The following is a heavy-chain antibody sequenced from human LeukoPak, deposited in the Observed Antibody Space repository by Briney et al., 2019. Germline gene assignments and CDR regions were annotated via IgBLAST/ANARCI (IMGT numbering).Heavy chain of an antibody. CDR3: ARDRVYYDSSGYYHQFDY. Sequence: SETLSLTCTVSGGSISTYYWSWIRQPPGKGLECIGYIYHSGSTNYNPSLKSRVTISVDTSKNQFSLKLSSVAAADTAVYYCARDRVYYDSSGYYHQFDYWGQGTLVTVSS. D-gene: IGHD3-22*01. CDR2: IYHSGST. CDR1: GGSISTYY. J-gene: IGHJ4*02. V-gene: IGHV4-59*01.